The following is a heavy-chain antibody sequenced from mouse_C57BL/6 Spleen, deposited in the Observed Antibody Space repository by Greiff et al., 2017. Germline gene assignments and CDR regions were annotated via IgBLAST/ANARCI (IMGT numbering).Heavy chain of an antibody. D-gene: IGHD2-2*01. V-gene: IGHV1-9*01. Sequence: QVQLQQSGAELMKPGASVKLSCKATGYTFTGYWIEWVKQRPGHGLGWIGEIVPGSGSTKYNEKFKGKATFNADTSSNTAYMQLSSLTTEDSAIYYCARDGYGDYWGQGTTLTVSS. CDR2: IVPGSGST. CDR1: GYTFTGYW. CDR3: ARDGYGDY. J-gene: IGHJ2*01.